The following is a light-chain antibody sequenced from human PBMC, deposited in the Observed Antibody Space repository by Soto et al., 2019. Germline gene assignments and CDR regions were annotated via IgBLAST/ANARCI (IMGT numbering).Light chain of an antibody. J-gene: IGKJ1*01. CDR1: QSVRNS. CDR3: QQRSNWPGT. Sequence: EIVLKQSPGTLSLSPGERATLSCRASQSVRNSLAWYQQQPGQAPRLLIYDASNRATGIPARFSGSGSGTDFTLTISSLEPTDFAVYYCQQRSNWPGTFGLGTKVDIK. CDR2: DAS. V-gene: IGKV3-11*01.